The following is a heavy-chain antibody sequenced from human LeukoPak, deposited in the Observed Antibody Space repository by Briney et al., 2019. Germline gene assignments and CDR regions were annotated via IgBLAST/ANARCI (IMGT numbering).Heavy chain of an antibody. CDR3: AKTQGYLDY. CDR1: GFTFSSNA. J-gene: IGHJ4*02. CDR2: ITGRGTT. V-gene: IGHV3-23*01. Sequence: QPGGSLRLSCAASGFTFSSNAMSWVRQAPGKGLEWVSAITGRGTTYYGDSMKGRFTISRDNSKNTLYLQVNTLRAEDTAVYYCAKTQGYLDYWGQGTLVTVSS.